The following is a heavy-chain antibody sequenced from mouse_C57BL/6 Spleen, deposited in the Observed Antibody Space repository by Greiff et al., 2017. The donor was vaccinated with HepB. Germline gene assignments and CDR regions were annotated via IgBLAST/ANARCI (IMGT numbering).Heavy chain of an antibody. CDR1: GYTFTSYW. V-gene: IGHV1-55*01. D-gene: IGHD2-1*01. CDR3: ARSYGNFHAMDY. Sequence: QVQLQQPGAELVKPGASVKMSCKASGYTFTSYWITWVKQRPGQGLEWIGDIYPGGGYTNYNEKFKGKATLTADKSSSTAYMQFSSLTSEDSAIYYCARSYGNFHAMDYWGQGTSVTVSS. J-gene: IGHJ4*01. CDR2: IYPGGGYT.